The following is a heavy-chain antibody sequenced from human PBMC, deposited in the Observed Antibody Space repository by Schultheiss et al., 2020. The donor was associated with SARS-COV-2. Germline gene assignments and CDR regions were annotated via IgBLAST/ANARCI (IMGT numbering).Heavy chain of an antibody. CDR2: IWDHGSNR. V-gene: IGHV3-33*06. J-gene: IGHJ1*01. Sequence: GGSLRLSCAASGFTFSSYGMHWVRQAPGRGLEWVAVIWDHGSNRYYADSVKGRFTISRDNSKNTLYLQMNSLRAEDTAVYYCAKDRRAAVYWGQGTLVTVSS. CDR1: GFTFSSYG. CDR3: AKDRRAAVY. D-gene: IGHD6-13*01.